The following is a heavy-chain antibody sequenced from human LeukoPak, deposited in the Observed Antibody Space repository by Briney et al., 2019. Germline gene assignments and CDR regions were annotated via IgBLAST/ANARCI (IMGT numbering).Heavy chain of an antibody. CDR1: GGSISSYY. D-gene: IGHD4-17*01. J-gene: IGHJ4*02. CDR3: ARVDYGDYVFDY. CDR2: IYYSVST. Sequence: SETLSLTCTVSGGSISSYYWSWIRQPPGKGLERIGYIYYSVSTNYNPSLKSRVTISVDTSKNQFSLKLSSVTAADTAVYYCARVDYGDYVFDYWGQGTLVIVSS. V-gene: IGHV4-59*01.